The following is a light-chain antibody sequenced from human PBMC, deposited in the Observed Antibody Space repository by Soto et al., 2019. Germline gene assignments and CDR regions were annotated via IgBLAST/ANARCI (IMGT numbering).Light chain of an antibody. CDR1: QSVSRS. Sequence: EIVLTQSPATLSLSPGDRAVLSCRASQSVSRSLTWYQHKAGQAPRLLIYDASTRATGIPDRFSGSGSGTDFTLTISRLEPEDFAVYYCQQFGTSPRYTFGQGTKLEI. J-gene: IGKJ2*01. V-gene: IGKV3-20*01. CDR3: QQFGTSPRYT. CDR2: DAS.